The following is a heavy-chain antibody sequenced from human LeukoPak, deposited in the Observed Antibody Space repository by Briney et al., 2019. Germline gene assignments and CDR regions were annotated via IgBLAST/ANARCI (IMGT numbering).Heavy chain of an antibody. D-gene: IGHD3-10*01. CDR2: VKSDGSST. V-gene: IGHV3-74*01. CDR3: ARDLGNFGSGSSYFDY. J-gene: IGHJ4*02. Sequence: PGGSLRLSCAASGFTFSSYWMHWVRQAPGKGLVWVSRVKSDGSSTNYADSVKGRFTISRDNAKNTLYLQMNSLSAEDTAVYYCARDLGNFGSGSSYFDYWGQGTLVTVSS. CDR1: GFTFSSYW.